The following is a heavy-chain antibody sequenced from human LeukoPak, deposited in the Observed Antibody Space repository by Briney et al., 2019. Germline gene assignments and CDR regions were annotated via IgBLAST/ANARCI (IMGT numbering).Heavy chain of an antibody. CDR3: ARREYCGGDCYFDY. Sequence: SETLSLTCAVSGYSISSGYYWGWIRQPPGKGLEWIGSIYRSGSTYYNPSLKSRVTISVDTSKNQFSLKLSSVTAADTAVYYCARREYCGGDCYFDYWGQGTLVTVSS. D-gene: IGHD2-21*01. V-gene: IGHV4-38-2*01. CDR1: GYSISSGYY. J-gene: IGHJ4*02. CDR2: IYRSGST.